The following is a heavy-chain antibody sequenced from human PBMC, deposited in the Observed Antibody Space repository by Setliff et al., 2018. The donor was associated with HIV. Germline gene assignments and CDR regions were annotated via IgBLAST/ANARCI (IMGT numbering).Heavy chain of an antibody. CDR2: IYWDDDK. D-gene: IGHD3-10*01. CDR3: ARTYGSASKLDY. J-gene: IGHJ4*02. CDR1: GFSLSTSGVG. Sequence: SGPTLVNPTQTLTLTCIFSGFSLSTSGVGVGWIRQPPGKALEWLALIYWDDDKHYSPSLKSRLTITKDTSKNQVVLTMTNMGPLDSATYFCARTYGSASKLDYWGPGTLVTVS. V-gene: IGHV2-5*02.